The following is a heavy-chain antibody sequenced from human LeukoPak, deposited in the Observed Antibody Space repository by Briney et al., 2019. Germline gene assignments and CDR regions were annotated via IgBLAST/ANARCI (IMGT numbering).Heavy chain of an antibody. D-gene: IGHD3-10*01. Sequence: PGGSLRLSCAASGFTFSSYAMSWVRQAPGKGLEWVSAISGCGGSTYYADSVKGRFTISRDNSKNTLYLQMNSLRAEDTAVYYCAKGSWFGELMPFDYWGQGTLVTVSS. CDR3: AKGSWFGELMPFDY. CDR1: GFTFSSYA. CDR2: ISGCGGST. V-gene: IGHV3-23*01. J-gene: IGHJ4*02.